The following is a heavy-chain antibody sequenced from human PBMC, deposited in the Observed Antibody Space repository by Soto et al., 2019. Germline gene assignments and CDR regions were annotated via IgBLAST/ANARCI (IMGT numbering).Heavy chain of an antibody. D-gene: IGHD2-8*02. CDR2: INHSGST. Sequence: SLTKCVTYAVMCGNCIDHDWSCIRQPPGTGLEWIGEINHSGSTNYNPSLKSRVTISVDTSKNQFSLKLTSVTAADTAVYYCARDKITGLFDYWGQGTLVTVSS. J-gene: IGHJ4*02. V-gene: IGHV4-34*01. CDR1: CGNCIDHD. CDR3: ARDKITGLFDY.